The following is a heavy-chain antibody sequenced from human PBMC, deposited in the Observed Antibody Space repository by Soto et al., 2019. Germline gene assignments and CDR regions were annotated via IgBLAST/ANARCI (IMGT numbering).Heavy chain of an antibody. V-gene: IGHV3-23*01. D-gene: IGHD5-18*01. CDR1: GFPFSSYA. Sequence: GGSLSLSCAASGFPFSSYAMSWVRQAPGKGLEWVSAISGSGGSTYYADSVKGRFTISRDNSKNTLYLQMNSLRAEDTAVYYCAKTVVDTAMMDYFDYWGQGTLVTVSS. CDR2: ISGSGGST. J-gene: IGHJ4*02. CDR3: AKTVVDTAMMDYFDY.